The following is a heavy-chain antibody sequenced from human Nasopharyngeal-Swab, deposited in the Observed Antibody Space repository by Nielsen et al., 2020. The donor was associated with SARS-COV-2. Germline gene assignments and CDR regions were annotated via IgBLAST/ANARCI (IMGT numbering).Heavy chain of an antibody. D-gene: IGHD1-26*01. CDR3: ARESIHIKGYSGSLSHFDY. Sequence: SETLSLTCTVSGGSISSYYWSWIRQPPGKGLEWIGYIYYSGSTNYNPSLKSRVTISVDTSKNQFSLKLSSVTAADTAVYYCARESIHIKGYSGSLSHFDYWGQGTLVTVSS. CDR1: GGSISSYY. J-gene: IGHJ4*02. V-gene: IGHV4-59*01. CDR2: IYYSGST.